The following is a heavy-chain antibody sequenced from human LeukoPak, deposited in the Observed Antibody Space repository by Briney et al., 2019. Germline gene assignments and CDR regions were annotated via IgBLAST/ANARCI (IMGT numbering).Heavy chain of an antibody. CDR3: ARVDTAMVKNNWFDP. Sequence: PSETLSLTCTVSGGSISSYYWSWIRQPPGKGLEWIGYIYYSGSTNYNPSLKSRVTISVDTSKNQFSLKLSSVTAADTAVYYCARVDTAMVKNNWFDPWGQGTLVTVSS. V-gene: IGHV4-59*08. CDR2: IYYSGST. CDR1: GGSISSYY. J-gene: IGHJ5*02. D-gene: IGHD5-18*01.